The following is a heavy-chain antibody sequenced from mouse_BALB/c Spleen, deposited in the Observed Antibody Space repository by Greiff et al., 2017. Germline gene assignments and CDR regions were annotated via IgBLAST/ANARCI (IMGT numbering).Heavy chain of an antibody. CDR3: ARQVRLYFDV. V-gene: IGHV1-4*02. Sequence: VKLLESAAELARPGASVKMSCKASGYTFTSYTMHWVKQRPGQGLEWIGYINPSSGYTEYNQKFKDKTTLTADKSSSTAYMQLSSLTSEDSAVYYCARQVRLYFDVWGAGTTVTVSS. D-gene: IGHD2-14*01. CDR1: GYTFTSYT. J-gene: IGHJ1*01. CDR2: INPSSGYT.